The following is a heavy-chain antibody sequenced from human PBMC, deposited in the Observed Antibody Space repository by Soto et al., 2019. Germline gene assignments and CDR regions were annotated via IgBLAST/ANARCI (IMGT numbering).Heavy chain of an antibody. V-gene: IGHV1-2*02. D-gene: IGHD4-17*01. CDR2: INPNSGGT. CDR1: VYTFTGYY. Sequence: XSVKVPYQAYVYTFTGYYIHWLRQAPGQGLEWMGWINPNSGGTIYAQKFQGRATMTRDTSISTAYMELSRLRSDDTAVYYCAKYCPTTVTTRYYGMDAWGQGTTVTVSS. J-gene: IGHJ6*02. CDR3: AKYCPTTVTTRYYGMDA.